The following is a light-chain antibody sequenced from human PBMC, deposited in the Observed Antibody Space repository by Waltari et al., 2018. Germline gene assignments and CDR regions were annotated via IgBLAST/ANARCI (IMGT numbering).Light chain of an antibody. CDR2: DVS. Sequence: ELVLTQYPATLSLSPGERATLSCRASQSVISSLGWYQQKPGQAPRLLIYDVSNRATDIPARFSGSGSGTDFTLTISSLEPEDFAVYYCQQRDNWPSITFGQGTRLEIK. V-gene: IGKV3-11*01. CDR3: QQRDNWPSIT. J-gene: IGKJ5*01. CDR1: QSVISS.